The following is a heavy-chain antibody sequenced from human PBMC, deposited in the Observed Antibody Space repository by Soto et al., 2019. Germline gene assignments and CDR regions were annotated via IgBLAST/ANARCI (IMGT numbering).Heavy chain of an antibody. D-gene: IGHD5-12*01. CDR2: ISRSDTT. CDR1: GFTFAGSV. CDR3: VTRDGYKAFDH. Sequence: EVQLLESGGGLVQPGGSLRLSCAASGFTFAGSVMNWVRQAPGKGLEWVSTISRSDTTYYTDSVKGRFTISRDSSGNTLFLQMNSLRAEDTAFYYCVTRDGYKAFDHWGQGSLVTVSS. V-gene: IGHV3-23*01. J-gene: IGHJ4*02.